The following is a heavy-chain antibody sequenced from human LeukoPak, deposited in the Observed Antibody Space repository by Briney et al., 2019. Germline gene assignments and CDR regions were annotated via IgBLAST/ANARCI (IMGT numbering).Heavy chain of an antibody. CDR1: GYTFTGYY. CDR2: INPNSGGT. J-gene: IGHJ4*02. CDR3: ARVFPNYYGSGSYYTPPEY. V-gene: IGHV1-2*02. D-gene: IGHD3-10*01. Sequence: ASVKVSCKASGYTFTGYYMHWVRQAPGQGLEWMGWINPNSGGTNYAQKFQGRVTMTRGTSISTAYMELSRPRSDDTAVYYCARVFPNYYGSGSYYTPPEYWGQGTLVTVSS.